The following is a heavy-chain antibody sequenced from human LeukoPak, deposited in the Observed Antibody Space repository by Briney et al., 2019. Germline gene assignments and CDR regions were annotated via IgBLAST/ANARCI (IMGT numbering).Heavy chain of an antibody. V-gene: IGHV3-21*01. Sequence: GGSLRLSCAASGFTFSSYSMNWVRQAPGKGLEWVSSISSSSSYIYYADSVKGRFTISRDNAKNSLYLQMNSLRAEDTAVYYCASGEVGATYFDYWGQGTLATVSS. J-gene: IGHJ4*02. CDR1: GFTFSSYS. CDR2: ISSSSSYI. D-gene: IGHD1-26*01. CDR3: ASGEVGATYFDY.